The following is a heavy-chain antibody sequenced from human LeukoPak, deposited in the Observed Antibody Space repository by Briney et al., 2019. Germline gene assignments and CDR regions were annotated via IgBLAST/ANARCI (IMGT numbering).Heavy chain of an antibody. CDR3: ARTYSGSYDY. Sequence: PSETLSLTCTVSGGSISSYYWSWIRQPPGKGLEWIGYIYYSGSTNYNPSLKSRVTISVDTSKNQFSLKLGSVTAADTAVYYCARTYSGSYDYWGQGTLVTVSS. D-gene: IGHD3-10*01. CDR2: IYYSGST. V-gene: IGHV4-59*01. CDR1: GGSISSYY. J-gene: IGHJ4*02.